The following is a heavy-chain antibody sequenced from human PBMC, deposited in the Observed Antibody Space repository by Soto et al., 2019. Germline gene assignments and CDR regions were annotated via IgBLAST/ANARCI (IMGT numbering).Heavy chain of an antibody. CDR3: AKVGPSYYYGMDV. CDR2: ISGSGRTI. Sequence: LRLSCAASGVDFSSEVMCWVRQAPGKGLEWVSSISGSGRTIYHADSMRGRFAISRDNSKNSLYLQLNDLRVDDTAVYYCAKVGPSYYYGMDVWGQGTTVTVSS. CDR1: GVDFSSEV. J-gene: IGHJ6*02. D-gene: IGHD1-26*01. V-gene: IGHV3-23*01.